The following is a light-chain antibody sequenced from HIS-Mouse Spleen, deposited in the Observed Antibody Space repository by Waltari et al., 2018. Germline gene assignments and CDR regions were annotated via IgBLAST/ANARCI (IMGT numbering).Light chain of an antibody. Sequence: QSALTQPASVSGSPGQSITISCTGTSSDVGSYNLVSWYQQHPGTAPKLMLYEGSNRPSGVSHRFSGSKSGNTASLTISGLQAEDEADYYCCSYAGSSTFGVFGGGTKLTVL. V-gene: IGLV2-23*03. CDR3: CSYAGSSTFGV. J-gene: IGLJ3*02. CDR2: EGS. CDR1: SSDVGSYNL.